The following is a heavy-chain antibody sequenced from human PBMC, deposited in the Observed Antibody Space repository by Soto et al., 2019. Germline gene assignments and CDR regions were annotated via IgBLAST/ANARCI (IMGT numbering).Heavy chain of an antibody. V-gene: IGHV3-23*01. J-gene: IGHJ6*02. CDR2: ISGSGGST. Sequence: PGGSLRLSCAASGFTFSSHAVSWVRQAPGKGLEWVSAISGSGGSTYYADSVKGRFTISRDNSKNTLYLQMNSLRAEDTAVYYCAKDQHCSTTSCYTTPYGMDVWGQGTTVTVSS. CDR3: AKDQHCSTTSCYTTPYGMDV. D-gene: IGHD2-2*02. CDR1: GFTFSSHA.